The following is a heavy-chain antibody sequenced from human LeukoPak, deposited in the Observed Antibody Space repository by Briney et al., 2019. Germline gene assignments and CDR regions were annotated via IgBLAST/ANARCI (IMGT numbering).Heavy chain of an antibody. CDR1: GFTFGSHA. CDR3: GKTTVGYSSGQKPAWPVDY. Sequence: PGGSLRLSCEASGFTFGSHAMYWVRQAPGKGLEWVAGIFGSGGSPLYADSVKGRFTISRDNSRNTVYLQINSLRADDTAVYYCGKTTVGYSSGQKPAWPVDYWGQGTLVTVSS. D-gene: IGHD5-18*01. V-gene: IGHV3-23*01. J-gene: IGHJ4*02. CDR2: IFGSGGSP.